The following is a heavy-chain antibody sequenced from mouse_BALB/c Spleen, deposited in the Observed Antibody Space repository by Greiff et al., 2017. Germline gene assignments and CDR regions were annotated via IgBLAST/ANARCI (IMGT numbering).Heavy chain of an antibody. J-gene: IGHJ4*01. D-gene: IGHD2-1*01. CDR1: GFTFSSYG. CDR3: AREGGNPYAMDY. CDR2: INSNGGST. V-gene: IGHV5-6-3*01. Sequence: EVQGVESGGGLVQPGGSLKLSCAASGFTFSSYGMSWVRQTPDKRLELVATINSNGGSTYYPDSVKGRFTISRDNAKNTLYLQMSSLKSEDTAMYYCAREGGNPYAMDYWGQGTSVTVSS.